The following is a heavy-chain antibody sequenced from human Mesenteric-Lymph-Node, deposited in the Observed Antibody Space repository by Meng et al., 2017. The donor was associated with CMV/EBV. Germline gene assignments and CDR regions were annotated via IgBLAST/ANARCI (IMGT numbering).Heavy chain of an antibody. Sequence: SVKVSCKASGGTFSSYTISWVRQAPGQGLEWMGRIIPILGIANYAQKFQGRVTFTADTSLTTAYMELSSLRSEDTAVFYCARAAPCGGECYASDSWGQGTLVTVSS. CDR3: ARAAPCGGECYASDS. V-gene: IGHV1-69*02. J-gene: IGHJ4*02. CDR2: IIPILGIA. D-gene: IGHD2-21*01. CDR1: GGTFSSYT.